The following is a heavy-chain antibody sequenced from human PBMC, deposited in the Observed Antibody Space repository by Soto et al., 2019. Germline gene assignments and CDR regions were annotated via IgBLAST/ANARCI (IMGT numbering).Heavy chain of an antibody. CDR2: VYNSGST. V-gene: IGHV4-59*01. CDR3: ARYRREAVAGYTLDD. Sequence: SETLSLTCSVSGGSIRSYYWTWIRQPPGKGLEWIGYVYNSGSTNYNPSLKSRVTISKDTSKSQFSLKVNSMTAADTAVYYCARYRREAVAGYTLDDWGQGILVTVSS. CDR1: GGSIRSYY. J-gene: IGHJ4*02. D-gene: IGHD6-13*01.